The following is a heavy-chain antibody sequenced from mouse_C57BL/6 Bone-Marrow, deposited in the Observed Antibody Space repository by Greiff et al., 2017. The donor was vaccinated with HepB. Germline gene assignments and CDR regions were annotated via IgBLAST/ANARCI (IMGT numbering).Heavy chain of an antibody. V-gene: IGHV5-4*01. CDR1: GFTFSSYA. J-gene: IGHJ2*01. CDR3: ARDRRRGFDY. Sequence: DVHLVESGGGLVKPGGSLKLSCAASGFTFSSYAMSWVRQTPEKRLEWVATISDGGSYTYYPDNVKGRFTISRDNAKNNLYLQMSHLKSEDTAMYYCARDRRRGFDYWGQGTTLTVSS. CDR2: ISDGGSYT.